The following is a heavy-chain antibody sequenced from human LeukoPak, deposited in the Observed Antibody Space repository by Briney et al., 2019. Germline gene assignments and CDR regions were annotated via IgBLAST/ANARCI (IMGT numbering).Heavy chain of an antibody. V-gene: IGHV4-34*01. Sequence: PSETLSLTCAVYGGSFSGYYWSWIRQPPGKGLEWIGEINHSGSTNYNPSLKSRVTISVDTSKNQFSLKLSSVTAADTAVYYCARGRREWLRFSPYFDYWGQGTLVTVSS. D-gene: IGHD5-12*01. CDR3: ARGRREWLRFSPYFDY. CDR1: GGSFSGYY. J-gene: IGHJ4*02. CDR2: INHSGST.